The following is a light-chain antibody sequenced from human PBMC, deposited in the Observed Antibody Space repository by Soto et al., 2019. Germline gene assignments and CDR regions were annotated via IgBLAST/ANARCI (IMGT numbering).Light chain of an antibody. CDR1: QSVSSW. V-gene: IGKV1-5*03. J-gene: IGKJ1*01. CDR3: QQYANYPLT. Sequence: DIQMTQSPSTLSSSLGERVTITCRASQSVSSWLAWYQQKPGKAPKLLIYNVSSLDSGVPSRFSGSGSGTEFTLTISSLQPEDFATYYCQQYANYPLTFGQGTKVEIK. CDR2: NVS.